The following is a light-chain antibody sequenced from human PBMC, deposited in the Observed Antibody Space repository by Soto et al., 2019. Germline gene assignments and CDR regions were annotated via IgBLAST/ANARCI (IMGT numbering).Light chain of an antibody. V-gene: IGLV2-14*01. CDR1: SSDIGAYKY. Sequence: QSALPQPASGSGSPGQSVTISCTGTSSDIGAYKYVSWYQHHPGKSPRLLIYEVSNRPSGVSNRFSASKSGNTASLTISGLQAEDEADYYCCSYRSSSTLVFGGGTKVTVL. CDR2: EVS. J-gene: IGLJ2*01. CDR3: CSYRSSSTLV.